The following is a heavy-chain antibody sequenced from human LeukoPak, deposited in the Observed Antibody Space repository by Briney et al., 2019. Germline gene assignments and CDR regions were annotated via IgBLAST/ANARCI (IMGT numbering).Heavy chain of an antibody. CDR1: GYSISSGYY. CDR3: ARVRANSGYGHFDY. CDR2: IYHSGST. D-gene: IGHD5-12*01. J-gene: IGHJ4*02. Sequence: SETLSLTCAVSGYSISSGYYWGWIRQPPGKGLEWIGSIYHSGSTYYSPSLKSRVTISLDTSKNQFSLRLSSVTAADTAVYYCARVRANSGYGHFDYWGQGILVTVSS. V-gene: IGHV4-38-2*01.